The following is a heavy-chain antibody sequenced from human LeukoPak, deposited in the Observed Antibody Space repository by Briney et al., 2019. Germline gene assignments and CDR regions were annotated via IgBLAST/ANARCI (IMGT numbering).Heavy chain of an antibody. CDR1: GGSISSYY. V-gene: IGHV4-59*12. CDR3: ARDPTARRGYSRYFDL. Sequence: SETLSLTCTVSGGSISSYYWSWIRQPPGKGLEWIGYIYYSGSTNYNPSLKSRVTMSVDTSKNQFSLKLSSVTAADTAVYYCARDPTARRGYSRYFDLWGRGTLVTVSS. CDR2: IYYSGST. D-gene: IGHD5-12*01. J-gene: IGHJ2*01.